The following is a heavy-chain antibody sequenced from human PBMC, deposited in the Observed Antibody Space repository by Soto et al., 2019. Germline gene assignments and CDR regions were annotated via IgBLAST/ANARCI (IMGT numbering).Heavy chain of an antibody. D-gene: IGHD2-15*01. CDR1: GFTVSSNY. CDR3: ASRYCSGGSCYSPYYYYYMDV. V-gene: IGHV3-66*01. CDR2: IYSGGST. Sequence: EVQLVESGGGLVQPGGSLRLSCAASGFTVSSNYMSWVRQAPGKGLEWVSVIYSGGSTYYADSVKGRFTISRDNSKNTLYLQMNSLRAEDTAVYYCASRYCSGGSCYSPYYYYYMDVWGKGTTVTVSS. J-gene: IGHJ6*03.